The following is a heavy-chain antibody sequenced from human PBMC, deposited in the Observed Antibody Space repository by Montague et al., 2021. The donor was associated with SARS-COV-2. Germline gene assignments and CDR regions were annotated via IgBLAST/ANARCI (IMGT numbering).Heavy chain of an antibody. CDR2: TYYRSKWYN. D-gene: IGHD2-2*01. CDR1: GDSVSINIAT. CDR3: ARIPVGSKYYFDF. J-gene: IGHJ4*02. Sequence: CAISGDSVSINIATWNWNRQTPSRGLEWLGRTYYRSKWYNDYAESVKSRITIDPDTSKHQFSLHLNSVTPEDTDVYYCARIPVGSKYYFDFWGQGTLVTVSS. V-gene: IGHV6-1*01.